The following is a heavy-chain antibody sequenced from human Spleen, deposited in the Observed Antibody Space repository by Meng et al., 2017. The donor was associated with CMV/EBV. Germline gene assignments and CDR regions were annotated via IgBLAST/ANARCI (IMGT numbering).Heavy chain of an antibody. J-gene: IGHJ4*02. Sequence: SETLSLTCTVSGGSISTYYWSWIRQPPGKGLEWIGYIYYSGSTNYNPSLKSRVTISVDTSKNQFSLKLGSVTAADTAVYYCARADYGDPRYSYWGQGTLVTVSS. CDR3: ARADYGDPRYSY. CDR1: GGSISTYY. CDR2: IYYSGST. V-gene: IGHV4-59*12. D-gene: IGHD4-17*01.